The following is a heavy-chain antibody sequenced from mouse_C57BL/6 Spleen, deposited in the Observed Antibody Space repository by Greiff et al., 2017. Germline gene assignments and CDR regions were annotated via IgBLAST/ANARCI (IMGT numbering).Heavy chain of an antibody. J-gene: IGHJ4*01. V-gene: IGHV5-16*01. CDR2: INYDGSST. Sequence: EVKVVESEGGLVQPGSSMKLSCTASGFTFSDYYMAWVRQDPEKGLEWVANINYDGSSTYYLDSLKSRFIITRDNAKNILYLQMRSLKSEDTATYYCARDGWYAMDYWGQGTSVTVSS. CDR3: ARDGWYAMDY. CDR1: GFTFSDYY. D-gene: IGHD1-1*02.